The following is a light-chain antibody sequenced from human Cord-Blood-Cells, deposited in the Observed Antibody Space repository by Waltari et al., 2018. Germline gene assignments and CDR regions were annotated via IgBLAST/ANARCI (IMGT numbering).Light chain of an antibody. CDR3: QQYGSSPLT. V-gene: IGKV3-20*01. J-gene: IGKJ4*01. CDR1: QSVSSSD. CDR2: GAS. Sequence: ELVLTQSPGTLSLSPGESATLSCRASQSVSSSDLAWYQQKPGQAPRLLSYGASSRATGIPDRFSGSGSGTDFTLTISRLEPEDFAVYYCQQYGSSPLTFGGGTKVEIK.